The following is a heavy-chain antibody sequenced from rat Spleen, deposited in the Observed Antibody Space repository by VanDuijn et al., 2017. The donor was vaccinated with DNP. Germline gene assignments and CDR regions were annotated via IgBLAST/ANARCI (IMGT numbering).Heavy chain of an antibody. J-gene: IGHJ2*01. CDR3: AREQHYYFDY. V-gene: IGHV5S10*01. CDR1: GFTFSDYN. D-gene: IGHD1-10*01. Sequence: EVQLVESGGDLVQPGRSLKLSCAASGFTFSDYNMAWVRQAPKKGLEWVATITYDGTNTFYRDSVRGRFTISRENAKTTLYLQMNSLKSEDTATYYCAREQHYYFDYWGQGVMVTVSS. CDR2: ITYDGTNT.